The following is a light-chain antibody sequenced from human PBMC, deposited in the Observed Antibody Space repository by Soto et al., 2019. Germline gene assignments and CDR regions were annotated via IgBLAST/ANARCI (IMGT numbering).Light chain of an antibody. CDR2: SAS. J-gene: IGKJ3*01. CDR3: QKYNSAP. Sequence: TQMTQSPLSLSASVGEKIFITCRASRGVGSDVSWYQQKPGQAPKLVIYSASNLYTGVPSRFSGSGSGTDFTLTISSLQPEDVATYYCQKYNSAPFGPGTKVDIK. V-gene: IGKV1-27*01. CDR1: RGVGSD.